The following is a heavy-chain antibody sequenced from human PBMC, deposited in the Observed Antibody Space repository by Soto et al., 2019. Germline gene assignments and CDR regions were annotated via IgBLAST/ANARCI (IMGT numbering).Heavy chain of an antibody. CDR2: IYYSGST. CDR3: AKGGRLSPGMDV. Sequence: QVQLQESGPGLVKPSQTLSLTCTVSGGSISSGGYYWSWIRQHPGKGLEWIGYIYYSGSTYYNPSPKSRVTISLDPSKTPFSRKLSSVTAAEASVYYCAKGGRLSPGMDVWGQGTTVTVSS. CDR1: GGSISSGGYY. V-gene: IGHV4-31*03. J-gene: IGHJ6*02.